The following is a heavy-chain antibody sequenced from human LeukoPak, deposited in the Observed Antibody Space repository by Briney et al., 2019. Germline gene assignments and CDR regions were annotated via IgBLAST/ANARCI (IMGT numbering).Heavy chain of an antibody. V-gene: IGHV1-69*13. D-gene: IGHD2-2*01. CDR2: IIPIFGTA. CDR3: ARVFDCSSTSCYRPFDY. CDR1: GGTFSSYA. Sequence: SVKVSCKASGGTFSSYAISWVRQAPGQGLEWMGGIIPIFGTANYAQKFQGRVTITADESTSTAYMELSSLRSEDTAVYYCARVFDCSSTSCYRPFDYWGQGTLVTVSS. J-gene: IGHJ4*02.